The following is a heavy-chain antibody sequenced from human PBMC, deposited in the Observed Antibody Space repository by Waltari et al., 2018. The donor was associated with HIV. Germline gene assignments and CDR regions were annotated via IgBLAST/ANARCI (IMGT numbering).Heavy chain of an antibody. D-gene: IGHD6-6*01. V-gene: IGHV3-21*01. J-gene: IGHJ4*02. CDR2: ISSDSSYI. Sequence: EVQLVESGGGLVIPGGSLRLSCAASGFTFNPSSLNWVRQAPGKGLEWVSSISSDSSYIYYPDSLKGRFTVSRDNAKNSLYLQMNSLRAEDTAVYYCARVGGKQLVRNFDYWGQGTLVTVSS. CDR3: ARVGGKQLVRNFDY. CDR1: GFTFNPSS.